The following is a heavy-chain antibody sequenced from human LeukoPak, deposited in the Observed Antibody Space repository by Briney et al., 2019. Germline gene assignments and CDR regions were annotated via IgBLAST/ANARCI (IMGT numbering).Heavy chain of an antibody. D-gene: IGHD2-8*01. V-gene: IGHV4-38-2*02. Sequence: PSETLSLTCAVSGYSISSSYYWGWIRQPPGKGLEWIGTIYHSGSTHYNPSLKSRVTLSVDTSKNQFSLKMSSVTAADTAVYYCARDRRYCSNGICSYYYMDVWGKGTTVTVSS. CDR2: IYHSGST. CDR3: ARDRRYCSNGICSYYYMDV. CDR1: GYSISSSYY. J-gene: IGHJ6*03.